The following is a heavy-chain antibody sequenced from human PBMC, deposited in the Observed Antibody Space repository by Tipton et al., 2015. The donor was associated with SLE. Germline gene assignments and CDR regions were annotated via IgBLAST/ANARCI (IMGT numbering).Heavy chain of an antibody. J-gene: IGHJ6*03. V-gene: IGHV3-23*01. D-gene: IGHD2-15*01. CDR3: AKFSEVAATHYYFYYMDV. Sequence: SLRLSCAASGFTFSSYALNWVRQAPGKGLEWVSFISASGGTTFHADTVKGRFTISRDNSKDTLYLQMNSLRADDTAIYYCAKFSEVAATHYYFYYMDVWGKGTTVTVSS. CDR1: GFTFSSYA. CDR2: ISASGGTT.